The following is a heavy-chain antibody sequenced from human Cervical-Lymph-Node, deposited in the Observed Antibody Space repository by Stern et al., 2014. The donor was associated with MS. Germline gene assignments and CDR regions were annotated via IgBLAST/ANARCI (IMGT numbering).Heavy chain of an antibody. CDR1: GYVFSSYS. Sequence: QVQLVESGGGVVQPGRSLRLSCAASGYVFSSYSLHWVRQAPGKGLEWVAVISYDGKDKYHANFVKGRFTISRDNSKDTLYLQMDSLRPEDTAVYYCARDPRVGTDETLYYYGLDVWGQGTTVTVSS. CDR2: ISYDGKDK. V-gene: IGHV3-30*04. CDR3: ARDPRVGTDETLYYYGLDV. D-gene: IGHD1-26*01. J-gene: IGHJ6*02.